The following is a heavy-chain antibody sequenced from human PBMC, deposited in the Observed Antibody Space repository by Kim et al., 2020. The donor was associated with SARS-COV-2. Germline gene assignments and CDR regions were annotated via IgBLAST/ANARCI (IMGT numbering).Heavy chain of an antibody. J-gene: IGHJ3*02. Sequence: HNLQDRGTMTTDTSTSTAYMELRSLRSDDTAVYYCARDHIVQPGVAFDIWGQGTMVTVSS. CDR3: ARDHIVQPGVAFDI. D-gene: IGHD2-8*01. V-gene: IGHV1-18*01.